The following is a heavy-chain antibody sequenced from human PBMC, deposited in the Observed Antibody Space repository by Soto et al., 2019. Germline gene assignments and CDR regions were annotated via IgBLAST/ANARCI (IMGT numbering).Heavy chain of an antibody. V-gene: IGHV5-51*01. CDR3: ARSMEHPDNWFDP. Sequence: LGESLKISCKGSGYSFTSYWIGWVRQMPGKGLEWMGIIYPGDSDTRYSPSFQGQVTISADKSISTAYLQWSSLKASDTAMYYCARSMEHPDNWFDPWGQGTLVTVSS. CDR1: GYSFTSYW. J-gene: IGHJ5*02. CDR2: IYPGDSDT. D-gene: IGHD1-1*01.